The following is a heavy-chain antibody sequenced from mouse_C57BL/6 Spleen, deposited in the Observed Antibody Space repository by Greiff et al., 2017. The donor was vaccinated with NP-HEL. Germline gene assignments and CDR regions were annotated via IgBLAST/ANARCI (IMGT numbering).Heavy chain of an antibody. CDR3: AREDYYGSSYGAWFAY. Sequence: VQLQQPGAELVKPGASVKMSCKASGYTFTSYWITWVKQRPGHGLEWIGDIYPGSGSTNYNEKFKSKATLTVDTSSSTAYMQLSSLTSEDSAVYYCAREDYYGSSYGAWFAYWGQGTLVTVSA. V-gene: IGHV1-55*01. CDR1: GYTFTSYW. CDR2: IYPGSGST. D-gene: IGHD1-1*01. J-gene: IGHJ3*01.